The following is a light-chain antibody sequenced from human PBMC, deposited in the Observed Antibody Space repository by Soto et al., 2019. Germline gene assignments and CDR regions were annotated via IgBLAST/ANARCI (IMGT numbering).Light chain of an antibody. J-gene: IGLJ1*01. CDR3: QSYDSSLSLYV. V-gene: IGLV1-40*01. Sequence: QSVRAQPPSVSGAAGQRVTISCTGSSSNIGAGYNVHWYQQLPGTAPKLLIYGNSNRPSGVPDRFSGSKSGTSASLAITGLQAEDEADYYCQSYDSSLSLYVFGTGTKVTVL. CDR1: SSNIGAGYN. CDR2: GNS.